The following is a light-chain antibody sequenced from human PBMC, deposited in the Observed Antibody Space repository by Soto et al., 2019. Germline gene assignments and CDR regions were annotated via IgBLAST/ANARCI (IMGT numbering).Light chain of an antibody. CDR3: QQYNSYSVT. Sequence: DIQMTQSPSTLSASVGDRVTLTCRASQSIFNWLAWYQQKPGKAPKILIYKASSLESGVPSRFSGSGAGTEFTLTISSLQPDDFATYYCQQYNSYSVTFGQGTKVDIK. CDR1: QSIFNW. CDR2: KAS. J-gene: IGKJ1*01. V-gene: IGKV1-5*03.